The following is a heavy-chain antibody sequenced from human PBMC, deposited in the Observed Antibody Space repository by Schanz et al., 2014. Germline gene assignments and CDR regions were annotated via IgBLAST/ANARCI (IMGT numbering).Heavy chain of an antibody. CDR1: GFTFSNYA. J-gene: IGHJ4*02. CDR2: FIVDSGNT. Sequence: VQLVESGGGVVQPGRSLRLSCAASGFTFSNYAMSWVRQAPGKGLEWVSGFIVDSGNTYYAGSVKGRFSISRDYSKNTLYLQMSSLRAEDTAIYYCAKLSSSGRIAGYFDYWGQGALVTVSS. CDR3: AKLSSSGRIAGYFDY. D-gene: IGHD6-19*01. V-gene: IGHV3-23*04.